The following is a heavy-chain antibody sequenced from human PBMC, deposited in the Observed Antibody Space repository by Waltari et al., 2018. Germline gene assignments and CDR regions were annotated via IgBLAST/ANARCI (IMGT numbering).Heavy chain of an antibody. V-gene: IGHV4-59*01. J-gene: IGHJ4*02. CDR2: IYYSGST. CDR1: GGSISSYS. D-gene: IGHD4-17*01. CDR3: ASSNDYGDNGSLDY. Sequence: QVQLQESGPGLVKPSATLSLTCTVSGGSISSYSWSWLRQPPGKGLEWIGYIYYSGSTNYNPSLKSRVTISVDTSKNQFSLKLSSVTAADTAVYYCASSNDYGDNGSLDYWGQGTLVTVSS.